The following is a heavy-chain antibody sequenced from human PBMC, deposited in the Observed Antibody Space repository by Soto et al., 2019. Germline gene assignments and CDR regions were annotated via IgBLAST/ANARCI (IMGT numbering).Heavy chain of an antibody. D-gene: IGHD3-10*01. J-gene: IGHJ6*02. CDR1: GYRFTSYG. CDR2: IYPGDSDT. CDR3: ARRYYYGSGTPGRGYYYGMDV. V-gene: IGHV5-51*01. Sequence: PGESLKISCQGSGYRFTSYGIGWVRQMPGKGLEWMGIIYPGDSDTRYSPSFQGQVTISADKSISTAYLQWSSLKASDTAMYYCARRYYYGSGTPGRGYYYGMDVWGQGTTVTVSS.